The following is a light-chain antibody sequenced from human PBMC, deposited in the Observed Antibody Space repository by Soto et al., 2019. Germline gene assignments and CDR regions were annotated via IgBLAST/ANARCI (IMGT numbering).Light chain of an antibody. J-gene: IGKJ3*01. CDR1: QSVSRSY. Sequence: EIVFTQSPGTLSFSPGERATLTCRASQSVSRSYLAWFQQKPGQAPRRLIYGASSSATGIPDRFSGSGSGTDFTLTISRLEPEDFAVYYCQQYGNAPFTFGPGTKVDIK. V-gene: IGKV3-20*01. CDR3: QQYGNAPFT. CDR2: GAS.